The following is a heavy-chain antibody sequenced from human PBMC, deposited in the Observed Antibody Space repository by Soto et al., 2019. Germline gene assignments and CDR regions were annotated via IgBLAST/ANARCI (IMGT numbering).Heavy chain of an antibody. CDR3: ASHRTFWPFDS. Sequence: PSETLSLTCTVSGGSISSSSYYWGWIRQPPGKGLEWIGSIYYSGSTYYNPSLKSRVIISVDTSKNQFSLGLRSVTAADTAVYYCASHRTFWPFDSWGQGTVVTVSS. J-gene: IGHJ4*02. CDR2: IYYSGST. CDR1: GGSISSSSYY. D-gene: IGHD2-8*01. V-gene: IGHV4-39*01.